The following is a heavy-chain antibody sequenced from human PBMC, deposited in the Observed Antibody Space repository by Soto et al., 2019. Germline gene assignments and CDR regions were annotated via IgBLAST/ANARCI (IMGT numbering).Heavy chain of an antibody. V-gene: IGHV3-73*01. D-gene: IGHD3-3*01. CDR2: IRSRANSYAT. CDR3: ARGVYDFWSGHPKGLDY. J-gene: IGHJ4*02. Sequence: EGSLRLSCAASGFTFSGSPMHWVRQASGKGLEWVGRIRSRANSYATAYAVSVKGKFTISRDDSRNTAYLLMNSLKTEDTAVYYCARGVYDFWSGHPKGLDYWGQGTVVTVSS. CDR1: GFTFSGSP.